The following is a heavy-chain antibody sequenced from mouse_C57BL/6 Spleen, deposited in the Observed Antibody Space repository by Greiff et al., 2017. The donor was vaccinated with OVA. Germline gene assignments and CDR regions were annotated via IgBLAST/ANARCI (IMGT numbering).Heavy chain of an antibody. V-gene: IGHV1-82*01. Sequence: QVQLKESGPELVKPGASVKISCKASGYAFSSSWMNWVKQRPGKGLEWIGRIYPGDGDTNYNGKFKGKATLTADKSSSTAYMQLSSLTSEDSAVYFCERGYDPLARDYWGQGTSVTVSS. D-gene: IGHD2-2*01. CDR1: GYAFSSSW. CDR3: ERGYDPLARDY. J-gene: IGHJ4*01. CDR2: IYPGDGDT.